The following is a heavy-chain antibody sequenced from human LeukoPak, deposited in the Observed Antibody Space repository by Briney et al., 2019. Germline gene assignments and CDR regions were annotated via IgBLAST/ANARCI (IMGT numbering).Heavy chain of an antibody. CDR2: ISSSSSYI. D-gene: IGHD2-2*01. CDR3: AKGFVVVPAAPYFDY. J-gene: IGHJ4*02. Sequence: PGGSLRLSCAASGFTFSSYSMNWVRQAPGKGLEWVSSISSSSSYIYYADSVKGRFTTSRDNAKNSLYLQMNSLSAEDTAVYYCAKGFVVVPAAPYFDYWGQGTLVTVSS. CDR1: GFTFSSYS. V-gene: IGHV3-21*01.